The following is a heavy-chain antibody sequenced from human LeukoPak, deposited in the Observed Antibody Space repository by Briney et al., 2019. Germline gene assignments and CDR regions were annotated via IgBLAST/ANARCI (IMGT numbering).Heavy chain of an antibody. D-gene: IGHD3-10*01. CDR2: INGDGRNI. J-gene: IGHJ4*02. CDR1: GFTFSSYW. V-gene: IGHV3-74*01. CDR3: ARDLRGSDAYYFDY. Sequence: PGGSLRLSCVASGFTFSSYWMHWVRQDPRKGLVWVSRINGDGRNINYADSVRGRFTISRDNAKNTLYLQMNTLRVEDTAVYYCARDLRGSDAYYFDYWGQGTLVTVSS.